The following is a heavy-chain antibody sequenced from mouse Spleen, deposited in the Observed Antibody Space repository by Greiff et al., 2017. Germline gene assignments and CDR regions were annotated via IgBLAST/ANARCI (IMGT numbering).Heavy chain of an antibody. V-gene: IGHV2-9*02. Sequence: VKLVESGPGLVAPSQSLSITCTVSGFSLTSYGVHWVRQPPGKGLEWLGVIWAGGSTNYYSALMSRLSISKDNSTSQVFLKMNSLQTDDTAMYCCARDQGGYYPYAMDYWGQGTSGTVSS. CDR1: GFSLTSYG. D-gene: IGHD2-3*01. CDR2: IWAGGST. CDR3: ARDQGGYYPYAMDY. J-gene: IGHJ4*01.